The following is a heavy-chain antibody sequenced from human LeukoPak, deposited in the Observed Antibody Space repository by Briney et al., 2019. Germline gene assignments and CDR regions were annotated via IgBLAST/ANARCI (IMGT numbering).Heavy chain of an antibody. CDR3: ARVGATAYGLDV. V-gene: IGHV4-61*01. D-gene: IGHD1-26*01. J-gene: IGHJ6*02. CDR2: IYFSGST. CDR1: GGSVSSGSYY. Sequence: SETLSLIRTVSGGSVSSGSYYWSWIRQPPGKGLEWIGYIYFSGSTNYNPSLKSRVTISVDTSKNQFSLKLSSVTAADTAVYYCARVGATAYGLDVWGQGTPVTVSS.